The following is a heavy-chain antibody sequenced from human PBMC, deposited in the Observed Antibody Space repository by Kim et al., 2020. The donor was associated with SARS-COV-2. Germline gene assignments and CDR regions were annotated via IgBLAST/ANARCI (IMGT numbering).Heavy chain of an antibody. D-gene: IGHD6-13*01. CDR3: TTNSWYLDY. V-gene: IGHV3-15*01. CDR1: GFTFSNAW. CDR2: IKSNLDGGTT. J-gene: IGHJ4*02. Sequence: GGSLGLSCAASGFTFSNAWMSWVRQAPGKGLEWVGRIKSNLDGGTTDYAAPVKGRFTISRDDSKNTLYLHMNSLKTEDTAVYYCTTNSWYLDYWGQGTVVTVSS.